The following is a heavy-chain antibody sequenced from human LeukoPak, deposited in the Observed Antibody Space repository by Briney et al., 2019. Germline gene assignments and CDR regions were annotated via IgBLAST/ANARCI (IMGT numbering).Heavy chain of an antibody. CDR1: GFTFSSYA. CDR2: ISGSGGST. V-gene: IGHV3-23*01. CDR3: AKVRIAARIFDY. J-gene: IGHJ4*02. D-gene: IGHD6-6*01. Sequence: GGSLRLSCAASGFTFSSYAMSWVRLAPGKGLEWVSAISGSGGSTYYADSVKGRFTISRDNSKNTLYLQMNSLRAEDTAVYYCAKVRIAARIFDYWGQGTLVTVSS.